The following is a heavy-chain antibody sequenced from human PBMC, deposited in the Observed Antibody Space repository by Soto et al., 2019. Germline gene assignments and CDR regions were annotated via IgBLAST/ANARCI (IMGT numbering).Heavy chain of an antibody. Sequence: EVQLLESGGGLLQPGGSRRLSCAASGFTFSSYALNWVRQAPGKGLEWVSGITGDGDTTFYAGSVKGRFTISRDNSRNTVYLQMNSVRAEDTAVYYCAKEMTSGSRLAFDYWGQGTLVTVSS. CDR2: ITGDGDTT. V-gene: IGHV3-23*01. J-gene: IGHJ4*02. CDR3: AKEMTSGSRLAFDY. CDR1: GFTFSSYA. D-gene: IGHD2-15*01.